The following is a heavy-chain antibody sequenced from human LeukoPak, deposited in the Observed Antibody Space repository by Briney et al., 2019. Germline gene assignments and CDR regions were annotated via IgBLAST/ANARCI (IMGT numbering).Heavy chain of an antibody. V-gene: IGHV4-61*02. CDR1: GGSISSGSYY. J-gene: IGHJ6*03. Sequence: SQTLSLTCTVSGGSISSGSYYWSWIRQPAGKGLEWIGRIYTSGSTNYNPSLKSRVTISVDTSKSQFSLKLSSVTAADTAVYYCARVASDYYYYYMDVWGKGTTVTISS. CDR3: ARVASDYYYYYMDV. CDR2: IYTSGST.